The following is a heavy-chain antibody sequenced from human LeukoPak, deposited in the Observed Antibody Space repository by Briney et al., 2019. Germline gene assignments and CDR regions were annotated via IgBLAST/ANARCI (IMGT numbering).Heavy chain of an antibody. V-gene: IGHV4-59*08. CDR3: ARHFTGPGTYTPYFGMDV. D-gene: IGHD3-16*01. Sequence: SETLSVTCTVSGGSIRSYYCSWIRQPPGKGLEWAGYVYYSGSTSYNPSLKSRVTISVDASKNQFSLKLSSVTAADTAVYYCARHFTGPGTYTPYFGMDVWGQGTTVTVSS. CDR1: GGSIRSYY. CDR2: VYYSGST. J-gene: IGHJ6*02.